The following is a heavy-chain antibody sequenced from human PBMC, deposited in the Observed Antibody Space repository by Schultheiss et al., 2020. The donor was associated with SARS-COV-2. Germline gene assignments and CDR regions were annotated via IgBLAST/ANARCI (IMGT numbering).Heavy chain of an antibody. CDR3: AKSAIPLRFLEWFFDY. D-gene: IGHD3-3*01. J-gene: IGHJ4*02. Sequence: GGSLRLSCAASGFTFSSYAMSWVRQAPGKGLEWVSAISGTGGSTYYADSVKGRFTISRDNSKNTLYLQMNSLRAEDTAVYYCAKSAIPLRFLEWFFDYWGQGTLVTVSS. V-gene: IGHV3-23*01. CDR1: GFTFSSYA. CDR2: ISGTGGST.